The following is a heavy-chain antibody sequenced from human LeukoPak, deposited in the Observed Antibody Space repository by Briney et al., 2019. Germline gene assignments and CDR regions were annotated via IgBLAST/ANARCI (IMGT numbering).Heavy chain of an antibody. V-gene: IGHV4-59*08. CDR3: ARLRSGLRYFDWPQYYFDY. Sequence: SETLSLTCTVPGGSISSYYWSWIRQPPGKGLEWIGYIYYSGSTNYNPSLKSRVTVSVDTSKNQFSLKLSSVTAADTAVYYCARLRSGLRYFDWPQYYFDYWGQGTLVTVSS. CDR1: GGSISSYY. D-gene: IGHD3-9*01. J-gene: IGHJ4*02. CDR2: IYYSGST.